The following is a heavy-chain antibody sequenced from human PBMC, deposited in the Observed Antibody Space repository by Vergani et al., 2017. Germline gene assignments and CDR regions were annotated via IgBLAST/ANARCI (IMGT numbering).Heavy chain of an antibody. D-gene: IGHD3-3*01. J-gene: IGHJ4*02. V-gene: IGHV1-46*01. CDR3: AKDQVLRFLEWFKPGSKFDY. Sequence: QVQLVQSGAEVKKPGASVKVSCKASGYTFTSYYMHWVRQAPGQGLEWMGIINPSGGSTSYAQKFQGMVTMTRDTSTSTVYMELSSLRSEDTAVYYCAKDQVLRFLEWFKPGSKFDYWGQGTLVTVSS. CDR2: INPSGGST. CDR1: GYTFTSYY.